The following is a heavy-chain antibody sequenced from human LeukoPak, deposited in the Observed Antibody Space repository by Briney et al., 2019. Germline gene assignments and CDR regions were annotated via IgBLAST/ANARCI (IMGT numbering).Heavy chain of an antibody. V-gene: IGHV3-11*04. Sequence: PGGSLRLSCAASGFTFSDYYMNWIRQAPGKGLEWVSYISSSGSTISYADSVKGRFTVSRDNAKNSLYLQMNSLRAEDTAVYYCARSTLPAANAIDYWGQGTLVTVSS. CDR3: ARSTLPAANAIDY. D-gene: IGHD2-2*01. J-gene: IGHJ4*02. CDR2: ISSSGSTI. CDR1: GFTFSDYY.